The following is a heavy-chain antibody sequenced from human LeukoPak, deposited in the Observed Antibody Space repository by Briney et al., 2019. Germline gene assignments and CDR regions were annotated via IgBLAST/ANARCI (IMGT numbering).Heavy chain of an antibody. CDR3: ARDKSGIAAAGTGYYYGMDV. V-gene: IGHV3-21*01. D-gene: IGHD6-13*01. J-gene: IGHJ6*04. CDR1: GFTFSSYS. CDR2: ISSSSSYI. Sequence: PGGSLRLSCAASGFTFSSYSMNWVRQAPGKGLEWVSSISSSSSYIYYADSVKGRFTISRDNAKNSLYLQMNSLRAEDTAVYYCARDKSGIAAAGTGYYYGMDVWGKGTTATVSS.